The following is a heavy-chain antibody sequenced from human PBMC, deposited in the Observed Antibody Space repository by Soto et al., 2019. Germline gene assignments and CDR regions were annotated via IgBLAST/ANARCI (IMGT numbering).Heavy chain of an antibody. CDR2: IYPSDSDT. V-gene: IGHV5-51*01. J-gene: IGHJ4*02. CDR3: ATRPPDDTSWYYFDY. CDR1: GYSFTSYW. D-gene: IGHD2-2*01. Sequence: PGESPKISCKGSGYSFTSYWIAWVRQMPGKGLEWMGIIYPSDSDTKYSPSFQRQVTISADKSISTAYLQWISLKASDTAMYYCATRPPDDTSWYYFDYWGQGTLVTVSS.